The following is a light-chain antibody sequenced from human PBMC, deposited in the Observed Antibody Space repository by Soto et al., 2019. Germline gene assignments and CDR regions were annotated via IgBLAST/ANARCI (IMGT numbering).Light chain of an antibody. CDR1: SSDVGAYNY. V-gene: IGLV2-14*01. CDR3: CSYTTSNTFV. Sequence: QSVLTQPASVSGSLGQSITISCSGTSSDVGAYNYVSWYQQYPGKAPKLMIYHVTDRLSGVSNRFSGSKSGNTASLTISGLQAEDEDDYYCCSYTTSNTFVLGTGTKVTVL. J-gene: IGLJ1*01. CDR2: HVT.